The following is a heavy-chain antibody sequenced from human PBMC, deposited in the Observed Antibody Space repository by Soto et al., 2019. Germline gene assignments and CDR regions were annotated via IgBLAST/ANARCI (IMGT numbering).Heavy chain of an antibody. Sequence: QVQLVQSGAEVKKPGASVKVSCKASGYTFTGYYMHWVRQAPGQGLEWMGWINPNSGGTNYAQKFQGRVTMTSDTSISTAYMELSMLRSDDTAVYYCARVRSSGGNCFDYWGQGTLVTVSS. V-gene: IGHV1-2*02. J-gene: IGHJ4*02. CDR3: ARVRSSGGNCFDY. CDR2: INPNSGGT. D-gene: IGHD2-15*01. CDR1: GYTFTGYY.